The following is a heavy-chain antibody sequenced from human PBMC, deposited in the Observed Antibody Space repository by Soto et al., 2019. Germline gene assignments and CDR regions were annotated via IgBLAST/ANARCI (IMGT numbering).Heavy chain of an antibody. J-gene: IGHJ4*02. Sequence: EVQLLESGGGLVQPGGSLRLSCAASGFTFSSYAMSWVRQAPGKGLEWVSVISGSGGSTYYADSVKGRFTISRDNSKNTLYVQMNSLIAEDTAVYYCARRSSGLYFDYWGQGTLVTVSS. V-gene: IGHV3-23*01. CDR3: ARRSSGLYFDY. CDR2: ISGSGGST. CDR1: GFTFSSYA. D-gene: IGHD6-19*01.